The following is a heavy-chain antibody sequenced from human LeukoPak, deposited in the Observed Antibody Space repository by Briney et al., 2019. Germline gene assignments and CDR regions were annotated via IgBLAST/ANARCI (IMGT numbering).Heavy chain of an antibody. CDR2: TYSGGST. Sequence: GGSLRLSCAASGLTVSSNFLSWVRQAPGKGLEWVSVTYSGGSTYYTDSVKGRFTISRDISKNTLYLQMNSLRAEDTAVYYCAREILPSYAFDIWGQGTLVTVSS. CDR3: AREILPSYAFDI. CDR1: GLTVSSNF. D-gene: IGHD2/OR15-2a*01. J-gene: IGHJ3*02. V-gene: IGHV3-66*01.